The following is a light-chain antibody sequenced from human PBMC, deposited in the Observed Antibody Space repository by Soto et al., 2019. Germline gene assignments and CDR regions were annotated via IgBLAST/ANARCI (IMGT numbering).Light chain of an antibody. Sequence: QSVLTQPPSVSAAPGQKVTIFCSGSSSNIGNNYVSWYQQLPGTAPKLLMYENNKRPSGIPDRFSGSKSGTSATLGITGLQTGDEADYYCGAWDSSLSAGVFGGGTKLTVL. CDR3: GAWDSSLSAGV. CDR2: ENN. V-gene: IGLV1-51*01. J-gene: IGLJ3*02. CDR1: SSNIGNNY.